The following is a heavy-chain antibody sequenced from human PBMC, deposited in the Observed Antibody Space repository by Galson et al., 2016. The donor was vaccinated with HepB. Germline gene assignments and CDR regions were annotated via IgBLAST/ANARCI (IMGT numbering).Heavy chain of an antibody. J-gene: IGHJ4*02. Sequence: SLRLSCAASGFTFSRYWMSWVRLAPGKGLEWVGQINEDESEKYYLDSMKGRFTISRDNPKNSLYLQMNNLRAEDTAVYYCARDVNGGYFDYWGQGTLVTVFS. CDR3: ARDVNGGYFDY. V-gene: IGHV3-7*03. CDR1: GFTFSRYW. CDR2: INEDESEK. D-gene: IGHD4-23*01.